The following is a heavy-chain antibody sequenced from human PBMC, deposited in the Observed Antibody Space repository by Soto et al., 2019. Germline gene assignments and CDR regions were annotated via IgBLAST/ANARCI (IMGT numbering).Heavy chain of an antibody. V-gene: IGHV3-21*01. CDR3: ARDLYYYDSSGYPNWFDP. CDR1: GFTFSSYS. Sequence: EVQLVESGGGLVKPGGSLRLSCAASGFTFSSYSMNWVRQAPGKGLEWVSSISSSSSYIYYADSVKGRFTISRDNAKNSLYLQMNSLRAEDTAVYYCARDLYYYDSSGYPNWFDPWGQGTLVTVSS. D-gene: IGHD3-22*01. CDR2: ISSSSSYI. J-gene: IGHJ5*02.